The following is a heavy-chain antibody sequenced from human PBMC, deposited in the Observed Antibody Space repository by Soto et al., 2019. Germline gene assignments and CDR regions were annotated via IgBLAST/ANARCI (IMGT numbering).Heavy chain of an antibody. CDR2: FDPEDGET. CDR3: ATSGQRDYYYYGMDV. Sequence: GASVKVSCKVSGYTLTELSMHWVRRAPGKGLEWMGGFDPEDGETIYAQKFQGRVTMTEDTSTDTAYMELSSLRSEDTAVYYCATSGQRDYYYYGMDVWGQGTTVTVPS. D-gene: IGHD6-25*01. CDR1: GYTLTELS. V-gene: IGHV1-24*01. J-gene: IGHJ6*02.